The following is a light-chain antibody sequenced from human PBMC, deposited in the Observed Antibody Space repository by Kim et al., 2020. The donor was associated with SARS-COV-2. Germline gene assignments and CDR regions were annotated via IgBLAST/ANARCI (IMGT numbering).Light chain of an antibody. CDR2: AAF. V-gene: IGKV1-27*01. Sequence: DIQMTQSPPSLFASLGDRVTITCRASQGINNYLAWYQQKPGQVPKLLIYAAFVLQSGVPSRFSGSGSGTDFTLTISSLQPEDVATYYCHKYGSAPWTFGQGTKVDIK. CDR1: QGINNY. CDR3: HKYGSAPWT. J-gene: IGKJ1*01.